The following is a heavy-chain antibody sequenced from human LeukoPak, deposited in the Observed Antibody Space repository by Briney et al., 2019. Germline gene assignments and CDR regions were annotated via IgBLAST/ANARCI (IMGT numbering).Heavy chain of an antibody. CDR2: ILHEGSNK. CDR3: ARDVYYDSGSRIENWLDP. D-gene: IGHD3-10*01. CDR1: GFTFSSYA. J-gene: IGHJ5*02. Sequence: GGSLRLSCAASGFTFSSYAMHWVRQAPGKGLEWVAFILHEGSNKYYADSVKGRFTISRDNSKNTLYLQVNSLRAEDTAVYYCARDVYYDSGSRIENWLDPWGQGTLVTASS. V-gene: IGHV3-30-3*01.